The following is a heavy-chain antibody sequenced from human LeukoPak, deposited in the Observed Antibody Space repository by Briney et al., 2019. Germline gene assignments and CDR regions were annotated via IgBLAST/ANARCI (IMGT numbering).Heavy chain of an antibody. J-gene: IGHJ5*02. CDR1: GYTFTSYD. CDR2: MNPNSGNT. V-gene: IGHV1-8*01. D-gene: IGHD6-13*01. Sequence: ASVKVSCRASGYTFTSYDINWVRQATGQGLEWMGWMNPNSGNTGYAQKFQGRVTMTRNTSISTAYMELSSLRSEDTAVYYCARRRSSWNLNWFDPWGQGTLVTVSS. CDR3: ARRRSSWNLNWFDP.